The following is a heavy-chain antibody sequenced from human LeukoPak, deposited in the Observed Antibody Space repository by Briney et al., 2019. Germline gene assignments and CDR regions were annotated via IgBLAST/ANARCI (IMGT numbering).Heavy chain of an antibody. CDR3: AKCSQGERSRDFDY. Sequence: GGSLRLSCAASGFTFSSYAVSWVRQAPGKGLEWVSAISGSGGSTYYADSVKGRFTISRDNSKNTLYLQMNSLRAEDTAVYYCAKCSQGERSRDFDYWGQGTLVTVSS. D-gene: IGHD5-24*01. CDR2: ISGSGGST. V-gene: IGHV3-23*01. J-gene: IGHJ4*02. CDR1: GFTFSSYA.